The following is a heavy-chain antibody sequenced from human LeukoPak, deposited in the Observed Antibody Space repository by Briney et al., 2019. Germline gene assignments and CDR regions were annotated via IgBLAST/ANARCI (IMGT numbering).Heavy chain of an antibody. CDR3: ASLSTADAFDI. J-gene: IGHJ3*02. CDR2: IYDSGST. Sequence: SETLSLTCTVSGGSISSYYWSWIRQPPGKGLEWIGYIYDSGSTNYNPSLKSRVTISVDTSKNQFSLKVSSVTAADTAVYYCASLSTADAFDIWGQGTMVTVSS. D-gene: IGHD2-2*01. V-gene: IGHV4-59*01. CDR1: GGSISSYY.